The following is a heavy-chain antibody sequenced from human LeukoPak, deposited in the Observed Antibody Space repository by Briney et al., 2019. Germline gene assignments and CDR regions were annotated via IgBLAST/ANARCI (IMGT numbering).Heavy chain of an antibody. V-gene: IGHV4-30-2*01. CDR1: GGSISSGGYS. J-gene: IGHJ4*02. D-gene: IGHD4-11*01. CDR2: IYHSGST. CDR3: AIGQYTFDY. Sequence: SETLSLTCTVSGGSISSGGYSSSSIRQPPGKGLEWIGWIYHSGSTSYNPSLTSRVTISVDRSKNHFSLKLTSVTAADTAVYYCAIGQYTFDYWGQGTLVTVSS.